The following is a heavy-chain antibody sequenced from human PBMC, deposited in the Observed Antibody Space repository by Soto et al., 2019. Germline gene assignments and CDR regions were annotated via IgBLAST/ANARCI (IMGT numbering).Heavy chain of an antibody. V-gene: IGHV3-11*01. Sequence: QVQLVESGGGLVKPGGSLRLSCAASGFTFSDYYMSWIRQAPGKGLEWVSYISSSGSTIYYADSVKGRFTISRVNAKNSLYLQMNSLRAEDTAVYYCAREIIGCSGGSCYSGGYYFDYWGQGTLVTVSS. CDR1: GFTFSDYY. D-gene: IGHD2-15*01. J-gene: IGHJ4*02. CDR3: AREIIGCSGGSCYSGGYYFDY. CDR2: ISSSGSTI.